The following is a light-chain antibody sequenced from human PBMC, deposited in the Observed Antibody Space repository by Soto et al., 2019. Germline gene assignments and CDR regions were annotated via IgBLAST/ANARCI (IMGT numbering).Light chain of an antibody. V-gene: IGLV2-11*01. CDR2: DVS. J-gene: IGLJ1*01. Sequence: QSALTQPRSVSGSPGQSVTISCTGTSSDVGGYNYVSWYQQHPGKAPKLMIYDVSKRPSGVPDRFSCSKSGNTASLTISGLQAEDEADYYCCSYAGSYTYVFGTGTKLTVL. CDR3: CSYAGSYTYV. CDR1: SSDVGGYNY.